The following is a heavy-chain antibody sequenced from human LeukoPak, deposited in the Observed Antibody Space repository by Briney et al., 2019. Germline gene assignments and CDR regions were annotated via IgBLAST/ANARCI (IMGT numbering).Heavy chain of an antibody. CDR3: AREDYADSSGYYSSGEY. CDR1: GFTISNYY. Sequence: GGSLRLSCEASGFTISNYYMGWVRQAPGKGLEWVSVIFSGGTIYYADAVKGRFTISKDNSKNTLYLQMNSLRAEDTAVYYCAREDYADSSGYYSSGEYWGQGTLVTVSS. J-gene: IGHJ4*02. CDR2: IFSGGTI. D-gene: IGHD3-22*01. V-gene: IGHV3-66*01.